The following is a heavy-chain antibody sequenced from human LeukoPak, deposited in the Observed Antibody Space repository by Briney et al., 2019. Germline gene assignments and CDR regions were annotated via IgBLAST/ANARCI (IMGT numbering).Heavy chain of an antibody. Sequence: GGSLRLSCAASGFTFSNSAMSWVRQAPGKGLEWVSTLSGSGITTYYADSVKGRFTISRDNSKNTLYLQMNSLRAEDTAVYYCAKSYDTSGRRAFDIWGQGTMVTVSS. CDR2: LSGSGITT. J-gene: IGHJ3*02. CDR1: GFTFSNSA. D-gene: IGHD3-22*01. CDR3: AKSYDTSGRRAFDI. V-gene: IGHV3-23*01.